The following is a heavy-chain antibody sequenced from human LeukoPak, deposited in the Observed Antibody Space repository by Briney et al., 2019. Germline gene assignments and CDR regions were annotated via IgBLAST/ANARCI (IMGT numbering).Heavy chain of an antibody. D-gene: IGHD6-13*01. J-gene: IGHJ4*02. V-gene: IGHV4-4*07. CDR3: ARQIASAGTAGLDF. Sequence: SETLSLTCTVSGGSISSYYWSWIRQPAGKGLEWIGRIYSTGSTNYNPSLKSRVTMSVDTSKNQFSLRLRSVTAADTAVYYCARQIASAGTAGLDFWGQGALVTVSS. CDR1: GGSISSYY. CDR2: IYSTGST.